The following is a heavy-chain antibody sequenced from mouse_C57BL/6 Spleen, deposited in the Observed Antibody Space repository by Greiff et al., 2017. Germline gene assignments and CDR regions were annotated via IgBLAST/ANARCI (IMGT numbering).Heavy chain of an antibody. CDR3: AREITGAMDY. J-gene: IGHJ4*01. Sequence: EVQLQESGPGLVKPSQSLSLTCTVTGYSITSGYDWHWIRHFPGNKLEWMGYISYSGSTNYNPSLKSRISITHDTSKNHFFLKLNSVTTEDTATYYCAREITGAMDYWGQGTSVTVSS. CDR1: GYSITSGYD. CDR2: ISYSGST. V-gene: IGHV3-1*01. D-gene: IGHD1-1*01.